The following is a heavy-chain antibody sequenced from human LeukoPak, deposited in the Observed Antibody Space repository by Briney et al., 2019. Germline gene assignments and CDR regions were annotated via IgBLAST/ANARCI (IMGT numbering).Heavy chain of an antibody. CDR1: GGSISSDYFY. D-gene: IGHD3-9*01. J-gene: IGHJ4*02. Sequence: SETLFLTCTVSGGSISSDYFYWNWIRQHPGKGLEWIGYISYSGSTYYNPSLKNRVTISVDTSKNQSSLKLSSVTAADTAVYYCARDLGYYDILTGYSGGAFDYWGQGTLVTVSS. V-gene: IGHV4-31*03. CDR3: ARDLGYYDILTGYSGGAFDY. CDR2: ISYSGST.